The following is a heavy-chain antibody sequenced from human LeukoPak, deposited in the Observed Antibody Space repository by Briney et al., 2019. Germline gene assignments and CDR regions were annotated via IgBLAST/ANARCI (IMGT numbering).Heavy chain of an antibody. CDR3: ALGGVTMVRGYYYYYGMDV. J-gene: IGHJ6*02. D-gene: IGHD3-10*01. V-gene: IGHV4-39*07. CDR1: GDASSRSRYY. CDR2: IDYSGNT. Sequence: SETLSLTCTVSGDASSRSRYYWGWIRQSPGKGLEWIGSIDYSGNTDYNPSLKSRVSLSVDTSKKQFSLKLSSVTAADTAVYYCALGGVTMVRGYYYYYGMDVWGQGTTVTVSS.